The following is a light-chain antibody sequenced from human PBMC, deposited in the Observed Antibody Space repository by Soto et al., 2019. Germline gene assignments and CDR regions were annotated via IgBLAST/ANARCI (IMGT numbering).Light chain of an antibody. V-gene: IGLV2-8*01. CDR1: SIDFGRYNY. Sequence: QSVLTQPPSASGSPGQSVTISCTGTSIDFGRYNYVSWYQQHPGKAPKLMISEVNKRASGVPDRFSGSKSGNTASLTVSGLQAEDEADYYCSSYAGTPFVFGTGTKVT. CDR3: SSYAGTPFV. J-gene: IGLJ1*01. CDR2: EVN.